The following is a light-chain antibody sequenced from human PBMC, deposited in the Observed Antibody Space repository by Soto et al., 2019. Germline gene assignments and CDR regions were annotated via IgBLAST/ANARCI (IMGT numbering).Light chain of an antibody. Sequence: QSVLTPPPSASGTPGQRVTISCSGSSSNIGRNTVNWYQQFPGTAPKLLIYGTNQRPSGVPDRFSGSKSGTSASLAISGLQSEDEADYYCAAWDDSLNGLYVFGTGTKLTVL. CDR3: AAWDDSLNGLYV. CDR1: SSNIGRNT. V-gene: IGLV1-44*01. J-gene: IGLJ1*01. CDR2: GTN.